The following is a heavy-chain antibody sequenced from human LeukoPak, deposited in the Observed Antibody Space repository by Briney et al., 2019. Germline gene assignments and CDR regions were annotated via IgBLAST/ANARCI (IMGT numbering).Heavy chain of an antibody. Sequence: PSETLSLTCSVSGGSISSYYWSWIRQPAGKRLEWIGHIYSSGSTNYNPSLKSRVTISVDKSKNQFSLNPSSVTAADTAVYFCARDFGSSGWFDNWGQGTLVTVSS. CDR3: ARDFGSSGWFDN. CDR2: IYSSGST. J-gene: IGHJ5*02. CDR1: GGSISSYY. V-gene: IGHV4-4*07. D-gene: IGHD6-19*01.